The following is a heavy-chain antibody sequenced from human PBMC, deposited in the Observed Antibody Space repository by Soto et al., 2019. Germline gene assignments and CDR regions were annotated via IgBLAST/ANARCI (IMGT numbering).Heavy chain of an antibody. J-gene: IGHJ4*02. V-gene: IGHV3-23*01. CDR1: GFTFSSYA. Sequence: GESLNISCAASGFTFSSYAMSWVRQAPGKGLEWVSAISGSGGSTYYADSVKGRFTISRDNSKNTLYLQMNSLRAEDTAVYYCAKDLADFPYYFDYWGQGTLVTVSS. CDR2: ISGSGGST. D-gene: IGHD2-21*02. CDR3: AKDLADFPYYFDY.